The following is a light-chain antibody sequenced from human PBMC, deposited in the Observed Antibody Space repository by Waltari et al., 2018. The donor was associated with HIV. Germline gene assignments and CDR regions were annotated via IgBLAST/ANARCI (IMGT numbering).Light chain of an antibody. CDR3: QAWDSRTS. CDR2: QDS. V-gene: IGLV3-1*01. J-gene: IGLJ2*01. Sequence: SYELTQPPSVSVSPGQTASITCSGDKLGDKYVSWYQQKAGQSPVLVILQDSKRPSGIPEGFAGSTSGNTATLTSSGSQAMDEADYYCQAWDSRTSFGGGTKLTVL. CDR1: KLGDKY.